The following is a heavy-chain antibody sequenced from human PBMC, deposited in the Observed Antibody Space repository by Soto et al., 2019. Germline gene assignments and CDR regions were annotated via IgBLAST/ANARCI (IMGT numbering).Heavy chain of an antibody. CDR2: IWYDGNNQ. V-gene: IGHV3-33*01. D-gene: IGHD6-19*01. CDR3: ARDDIPGIAVATYGMDV. J-gene: IGHJ6*02. Sequence: QVQLVESGGGVVQPGRSLRLSCAASGFAFSTYGMHWVRQAPGKGLEWVAVIWYDGNNQYYTDSVEGRFTISRDNSHNTLYLQMNSLRAEDTAVYYCARDDIPGIAVATYGMDVWGQGNTVTVTS. CDR1: GFAFSTYG.